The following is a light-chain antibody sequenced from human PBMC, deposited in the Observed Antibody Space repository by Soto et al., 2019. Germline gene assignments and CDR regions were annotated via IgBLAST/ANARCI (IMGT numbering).Light chain of an antibody. CDR2: ATS. Sequence: ENVLTQSPGTLSLSPGERATLSCRASQNVNSRYLAWYQQKPGQAPSLLVYATSSRAAGIPDRFSGSGSVTDFTLTISRLEPEDFAVYYCQQYDSSHLTFGGGTKVEIK. CDR3: QQYDSSHLT. V-gene: IGKV3-20*01. J-gene: IGKJ4*01. CDR1: QNVNSRY.